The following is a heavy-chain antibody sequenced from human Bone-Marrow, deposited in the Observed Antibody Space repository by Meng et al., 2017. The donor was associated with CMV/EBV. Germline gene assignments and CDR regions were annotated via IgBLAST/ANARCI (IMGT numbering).Heavy chain of an antibody. CDR1: GDSISSDAYY. D-gene: IGHD2-21*01. CDR3: ARGDCGGDCYHYYYYGMDV. Sequence: GSLRLSCAVSGDSISSDAYYWGWIRQSPGRGLEWIGSIYRDGSAYNSPSLRGRVTISVDTSENQFSLRLTSVTAADTAVYYCARGDCGGDCYHYYYYGMDVWGQGTTVTVSS. J-gene: IGHJ6*02. V-gene: IGHV4-39*07. CDR2: IYRDGSA.